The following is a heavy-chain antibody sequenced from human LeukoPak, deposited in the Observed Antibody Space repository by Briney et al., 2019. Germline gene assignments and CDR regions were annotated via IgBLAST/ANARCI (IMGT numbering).Heavy chain of an antibody. J-gene: IGHJ3*02. CDR3: ARDTQNAFDI. CDR1: GGSISSSSYY. V-gene: IGHV4-39*02. CDR2: IYYSGST. Sequence: SETLSLTCTVSGGSISSSSYYWGWIRQPPGKGLEWIGSIYYSGSTYYNPSLKSRVTKSVDTSKNQFSLKLSSVTAADTAVYYCARDTQNAFDIWGQGTMVTVSS.